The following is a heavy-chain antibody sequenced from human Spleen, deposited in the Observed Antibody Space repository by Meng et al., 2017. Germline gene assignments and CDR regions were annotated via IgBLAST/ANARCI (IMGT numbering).Heavy chain of an antibody. Sequence: GGSLRLSCAASGFTFSSYWMHWVRQAPGKGLVWVSRINSDGTSTSYADSVKGRFTISRDNAKNTLYLQMNCRRAEDTAVYYCVRDTRIAVAGTHYYGMDVWGQGTTVTVSS. V-gene: IGHV3-74*01. CDR2: INSDGTST. J-gene: IGHJ6*02. CDR1: GFTFSSYW. D-gene: IGHD6-19*01. CDR3: VRDTRIAVAGTHYYGMDV.